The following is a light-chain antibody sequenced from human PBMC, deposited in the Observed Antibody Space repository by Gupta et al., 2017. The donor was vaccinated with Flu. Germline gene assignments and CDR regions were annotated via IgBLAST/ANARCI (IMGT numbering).Light chain of an antibody. CDR3: LLSLRGPRV. V-gene: IGLV7-46*01. J-gene: IGLJ3*02. CDR1: TGGGNSSHY. CDR2: DTN. Sequence: GTVTPTCGSSTGGGNSSHYPYRVQQRPGHGPRKLIYDTNNTPAWAPARFSGSLPGGKAALTLSGAQAEDEAEYYCLLSLRGPRVFGGGTKLTVL.